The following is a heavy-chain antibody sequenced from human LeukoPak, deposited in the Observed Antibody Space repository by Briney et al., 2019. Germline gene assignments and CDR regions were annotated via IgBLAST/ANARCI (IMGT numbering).Heavy chain of an antibody. V-gene: IGHV4-4*02. Sequence: SGTLSLTCAVSGGSISSSNWWSWVRQPPGKGLEWIGEIYHSGSTNYNPSLKSRVTISVDKSKNQFSLKLSSVTAADTAVYYCARKQGYDFWSGYYSYFDYWGQGTLVTASS. CDR3: ARKQGYDFWSGYYSYFDY. CDR2: IYHSGST. D-gene: IGHD3-3*01. J-gene: IGHJ4*02. CDR1: GGSISSSNW.